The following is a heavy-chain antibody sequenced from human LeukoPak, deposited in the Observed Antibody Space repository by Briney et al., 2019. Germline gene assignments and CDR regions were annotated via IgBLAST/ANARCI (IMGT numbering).Heavy chain of an antibody. CDR2: INHSGST. J-gene: IGHJ5*02. CDR3: ARVFSYPLRAPFDP. V-gene: IGHV4-34*01. D-gene: IGHD3-3*01. CDR1: GGSFSGYY. Sequence: SETLSLTCAVYGGSFSGYYWSWIRQPPGKGLEWIGEINHSGSTNYNPSLKSRVTISVDTSKNQFSLKLSSVTAADTAVYYCARVFSYPLRAPFDPWGQGTLVTVSS.